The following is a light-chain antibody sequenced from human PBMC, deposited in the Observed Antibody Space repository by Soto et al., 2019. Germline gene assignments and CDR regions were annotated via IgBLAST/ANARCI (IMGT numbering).Light chain of an antibody. J-gene: IGLJ2*01. CDR2: LNSDGSH. Sequence: QLXLTQSPSASASXXXSVXLTCTLSSGHSSYAIAWHQQQPEKGPRYLMKLNSDGSHSKGDGIPDRFSGSSSGAERYLTISSLQSEDEADYYCQTWGTGIQVFGGGTQLTVL. CDR3: QTWGTGIQV. V-gene: IGLV4-69*01. CDR1: SGHSSYA.